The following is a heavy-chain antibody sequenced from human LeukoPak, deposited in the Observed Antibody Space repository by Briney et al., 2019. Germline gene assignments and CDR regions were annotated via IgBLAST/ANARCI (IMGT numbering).Heavy chain of an antibody. CDR3: AISRGYSYGLDY. CDR1: GFTFSSYS. D-gene: IGHD5-18*01. V-gene: IGHV3-48*02. Sequence: GGSLRLSCSASGFTFSSYSMNWVRQVPGKGLEWVSYISGGSTIVYYADSMKGRFTISRDNANNSLYLQMNSLRDEDTALYYCAISRGYSYGLDYWGQGTLVTVSP. CDR2: ISGGSTIV. J-gene: IGHJ4*02.